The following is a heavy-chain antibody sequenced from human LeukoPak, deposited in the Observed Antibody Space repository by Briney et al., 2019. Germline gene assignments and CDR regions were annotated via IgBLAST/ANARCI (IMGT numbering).Heavy chain of an antibody. CDR2: IRSSHHGATR. J-gene: IGHJ4*02. D-gene: IGHD3-10*01. CDR1: GFTFSSYS. Sequence: GGSLRLSCAASGFTFSSYSMNWVRQAPGKGLEWIAFIRSSHHGATREYAASVKGRFIISRDDSKNIAYLQMDSLKTEDTGVYFCTRDRGGRWFGELLGFDNWGQGTLLTVSS. CDR3: TRDRGGRWFGELLGFDN. V-gene: IGHV3-49*04.